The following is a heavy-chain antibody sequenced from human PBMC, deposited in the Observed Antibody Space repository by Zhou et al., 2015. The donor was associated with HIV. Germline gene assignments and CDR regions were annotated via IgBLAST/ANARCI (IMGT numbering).Heavy chain of an antibody. CDR3: ARDLPNSGYYTHGAFDF. CDR1: GFTLTGYT. J-gene: IGHJ3*01. Sequence: EVQLVESGGGLVKPGGSLRLSCAASGFTLTGYTMNWVRQAPGKGLEWVSSISTSSTYIYYADSVKGRFTISRDNAKNSLYLEMNSLRADDTAVYKCARDLPNSGYYTHGAFDFWGQGTMVTVSS. V-gene: IGHV3-21*02. D-gene: IGHD3-22*01. CDR2: ISTSSTYI.